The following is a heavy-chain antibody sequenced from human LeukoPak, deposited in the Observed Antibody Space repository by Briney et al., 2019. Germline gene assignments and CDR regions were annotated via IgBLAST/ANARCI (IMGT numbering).Heavy chain of an antibody. V-gene: IGHV3-23*01. CDR3: AKRGVVVRVFLVGFHKEAYYFDS. CDR1: GITLSNYG. Sequence: GGSLRLSCGVSGITLSNYGMSWVRQAPGKGLEWVAGLSGSAGGTNYADSVKGRFTISRDNSKNTLFLQMYRLRAEDTAVYFCAKRGVVVRVFLVGFHKEAYYFDSWGQGAQVTVSS. CDR2: LSGSAGGT. J-gene: IGHJ4*02. D-gene: IGHD3-16*02.